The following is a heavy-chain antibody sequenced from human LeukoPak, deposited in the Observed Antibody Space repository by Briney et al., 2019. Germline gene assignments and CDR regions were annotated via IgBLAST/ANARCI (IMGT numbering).Heavy chain of an antibody. CDR1: EFTFTTYG. CDR3: AKDRIAVAGHDAFDI. D-gene: IGHD6-19*01. V-gene: IGHV3-33*06. Sequence: GRSLTLSCAASEFTFTTYGMHWVRQAPGKGLEWVAFIYYDGSNIYYADYVKGRFTISRDISKNTLYLQMNSLRAEDTAVYYCAKDRIAVAGHDAFDIWGQGIMVTVSS. CDR2: IYYDGSNI. J-gene: IGHJ3*02.